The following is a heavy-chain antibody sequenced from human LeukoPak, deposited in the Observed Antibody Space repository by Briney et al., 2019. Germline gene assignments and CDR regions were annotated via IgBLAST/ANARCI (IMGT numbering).Heavy chain of an antibody. D-gene: IGHD1-26*01. Sequence: PGGSLRLSCVASGFTFSSYWMTWVRQAPGKGLEWVANIKTDGSQIYYVDSVKGRFTISRDNAKNSLYLQMNSLRPEDTAVYYCARDPYSGSYGDYYYYYMDVWGKGTTVTISS. CDR1: GFTFSSYW. J-gene: IGHJ6*03. CDR2: IKTDGSQI. CDR3: ARDPYSGSYGDYYYYYMDV. V-gene: IGHV3-7*01.